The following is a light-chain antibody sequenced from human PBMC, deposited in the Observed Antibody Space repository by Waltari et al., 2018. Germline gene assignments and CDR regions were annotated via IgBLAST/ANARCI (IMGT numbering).Light chain of an antibody. CDR3: QQYDSSSPYT. CDR2: LAS. CDR1: QSVSSF. V-gene: IGKV1-5*03. J-gene: IGKJ2*01. Sequence: DIQMTQSPSPLSASVGDRVTITCLASQSVSSFLAWYQQKPGKDPKLLIYLASTLESGVPSRFSGSGSGTELTLTISSLQPDDLATYYCQQYDSSSPYTFGQGTKLEIK.